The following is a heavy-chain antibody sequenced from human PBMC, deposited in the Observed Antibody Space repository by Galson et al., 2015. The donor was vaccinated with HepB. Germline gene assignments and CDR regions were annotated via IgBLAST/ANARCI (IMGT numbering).Heavy chain of an antibody. CDR3: AKVWVVVTAIPRGFDY. CDR1: GFTFSSYA. Sequence: SLRLSCAASGFTFSSYAMSWVRQAPGKGLEWVSAISGSGGSTYYADSVKGRFTISRDNSKNTLYLQMNSLRAEDTAVYYCAKVWVVVTAIPRGFDYWGQGTLVTVSS. CDR2: ISGSGGST. J-gene: IGHJ4*02. V-gene: IGHV3-23*01. D-gene: IGHD2-21*02.